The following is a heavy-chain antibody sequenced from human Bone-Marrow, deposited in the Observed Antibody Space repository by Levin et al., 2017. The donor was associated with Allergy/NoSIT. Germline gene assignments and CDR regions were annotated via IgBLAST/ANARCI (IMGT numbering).Heavy chain of an antibody. Sequence: ASVKVSCYTSGYSFTDYGITWVRQAPGQGLEWMGWISGDNGNTHYLERFQGRVIMTRDTTARRAYIELRNLRSDDTAVYYCAKYSSSSSADEHWGQGTLVTVSS. V-gene: IGHV1-18*01. D-gene: IGHD6-6*01. CDR3: AKYSSSSSADEH. CDR1: GYSFTDYG. CDR2: ISGDNGNT. J-gene: IGHJ4*02.